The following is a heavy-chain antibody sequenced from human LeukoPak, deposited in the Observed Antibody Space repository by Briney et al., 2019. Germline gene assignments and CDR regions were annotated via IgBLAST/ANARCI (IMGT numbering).Heavy chain of an antibody. CDR3: ARGKFFDY. Sequence: GGSLRLSCAASGFTFSSYSMNWVRQAPGKGLEWVSSFSSSSSYISYADSVKGRFTISRDNAKNSLYLQMNSLRAEDTAVYYCARGKFFDYWGQGTLVTVSS. CDR1: GFTFSSYS. V-gene: IGHV3-21*01. J-gene: IGHJ4*02. D-gene: IGHD3-10*01. CDR2: FSSSSSYI.